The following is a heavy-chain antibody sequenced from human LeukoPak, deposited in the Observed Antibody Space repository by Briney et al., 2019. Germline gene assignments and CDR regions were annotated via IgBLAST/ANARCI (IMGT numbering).Heavy chain of an antibody. V-gene: IGHV4-39*07. J-gene: IGHJ4*02. D-gene: IGHD4-23*01. CDR3: ARDRLRWPKIDY. CDR1: GGSISSYY. CDR2: IYYGGIT. Sequence: SETLSLTCTVSGGSISSYYWGWIRQPPGKGLEWIGSIYYGGITYYNPSLKSRVTISVDTSKNQFSLKLSSVTAADTAVYYCARDRLRWPKIDYWGQGSLVTVSS.